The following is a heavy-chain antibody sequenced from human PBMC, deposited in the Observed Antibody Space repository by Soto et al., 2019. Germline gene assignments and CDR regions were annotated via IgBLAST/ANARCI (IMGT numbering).Heavy chain of an antibody. CDR1: GGSISSYY. J-gene: IGHJ6*02. CDR3: ANYYDSLEVRRLGIYYYYGMDV. Sequence: QVQLQESGPGLVKPSETLSLTCTVSGGSISSYYWSWIRQPPGKGLEWIGYIYYSGSTNYNPSLKRRVTISVDTSKNQFSLKLSSVTAADTAVYYCANYYDSLEVRRLGIYYYYGMDVWGQGTTVTVSS. CDR2: IYYSGST. D-gene: IGHD3-22*01. V-gene: IGHV4-59*01.